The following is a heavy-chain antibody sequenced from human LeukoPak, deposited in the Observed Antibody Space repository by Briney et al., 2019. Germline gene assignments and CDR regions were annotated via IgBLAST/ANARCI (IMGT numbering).Heavy chain of an antibody. Sequence: SETLSLTCAVYGGSFSGYYWSWIRQPPGKGLEWIGEINHSGSANYNPSLKSRVTISVDTSKNQFSLKLSSVTAADTAVYYCARGRGDSSGYYYFDYWGQGTLVTVSS. V-gene: IGHV4-34*01. CDR2: INHSGSA. CDR3: ARGRGDSSGYYYFDY. J-gene: IGHJ4*02. D-gene: IGHD3-22*01. CDR1: GGSFSGYY.